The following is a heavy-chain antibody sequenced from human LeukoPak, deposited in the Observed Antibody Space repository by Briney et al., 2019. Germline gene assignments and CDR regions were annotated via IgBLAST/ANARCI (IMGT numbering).Heavy chain of an antibody. Sequence: SETLSLTCTVSGGSISSSSYYWGWIRQPPGKELEWIGSIYYSGSTYYNPSLKSRVTISVDTSKNQFSLKLSSVTAADTAVYYCARPKGLQLWFDYWGQGTLVTVSS. CDR1: GGSISSSSYY. J-gene: IGHJ4*02. CDR3: ARPKGLQLWFDY. V-gene: IGHV4-39*01. D-gene: IGHD5-18*01. CDR2: IYYSGST.